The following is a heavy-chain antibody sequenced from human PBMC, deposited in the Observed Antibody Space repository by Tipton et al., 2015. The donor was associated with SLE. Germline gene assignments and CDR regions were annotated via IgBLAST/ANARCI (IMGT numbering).Heavy chain of an antibody. Sequence: TLSLTCTVSGVSISSGSYFWNWIRQTAGKGLEWIGRVHPTGSPFYNPSLESRVAISVDMSKNEFSLKLTAVTAADTAVYYCARGGLGYSYYYYMDVWGKGTTVTVSS. V-gene: IGHV4-61*02. CDR3: ARGGLGYSYYYYMDV. D-gene: IGHD5-18*01. CDR1: GVSISSGSYF. CDR2: VHPTGSP. J-gene: IGHJ6*03.